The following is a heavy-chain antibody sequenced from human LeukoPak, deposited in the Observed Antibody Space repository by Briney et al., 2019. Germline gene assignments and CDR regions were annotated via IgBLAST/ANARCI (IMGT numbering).Heavy chain of an antibody. J-gene: IGHJ4*02. CDR1: GGSISSDY. CDR3: ARQASCSGTNCYPFDY. D-gene: IGHD2-2*01. V-gene: IGHV4-59*08. CDR2: ISYSGST. Sequence: SETPPLTCTVSGGSISSDYWSWIRQPPGKGLEWIGWISYSGSTTYNPSLKTRVTISLDTSKNQFSLKLSSVTAADTAVYYCARQASCSGTNCYPFDYWGQGTLVTVSS.